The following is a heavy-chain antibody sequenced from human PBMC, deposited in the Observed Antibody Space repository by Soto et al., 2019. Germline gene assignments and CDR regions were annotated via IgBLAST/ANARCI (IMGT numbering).Heavy chain of an antibody. V-gene: IGHV4-31*03. D-gene: IGHD4-17*01. J-gene: IGHJ4*02. CDR2: IYYSGST. CDR3: ARQRGLLTEEFDY. Sequence: SETLSLTCTVSGGSISSGGYYWSWIRQHPGKGLEWIGYIYYSGSTYYNPSLKSRVTISVDTSKNQFSLKLSSVTAADTAVYYCARQRGLLTEEFDYWGQGTLVTVSS. CDR1: GGSISSGGYY.